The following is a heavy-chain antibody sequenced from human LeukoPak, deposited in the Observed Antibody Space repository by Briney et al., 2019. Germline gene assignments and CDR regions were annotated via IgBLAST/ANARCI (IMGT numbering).Heavy chain of an antibody. V-gene: IGHV4-59*01. Sequence: PSETLSLTCTVSGGSISSYYWSWIRQPPGKGLEWIGYIYYSGSTNYNPSLKGRVTISVDTSKNQFSLKLSSVTAADTAVHYCARGRGYVDYWGQGTLVTVSS. CDR3: ARGRGYVDY. CDR2: IYYSGST. J-gene: IGHJ4*02. CDR1: GGSISSYY.